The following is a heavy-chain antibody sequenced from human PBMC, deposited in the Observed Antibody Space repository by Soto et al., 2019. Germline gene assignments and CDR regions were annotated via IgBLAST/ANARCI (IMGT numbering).Heavy chain of an antibody. CDR1: GFNVSSTH. CDR3: AIRRGYSGYDSAFDV. CDR2: LYSGGRT. D-gene: IGHD5-12*01. V-gene: IGHV3-53*01. J-gene: IGHJ3*01. Sequence: EVQLVESGGGLIQPGGSLRLSCAASGFNVSSTHMSWVRQAPGKGLEWVSLLYSGGRTYYADSVKGRFTNSRDNSKNTLYLQMNSLRAEDTAVYYCAIRRGYSGYDSAFDVWGQGTMVTVSS.